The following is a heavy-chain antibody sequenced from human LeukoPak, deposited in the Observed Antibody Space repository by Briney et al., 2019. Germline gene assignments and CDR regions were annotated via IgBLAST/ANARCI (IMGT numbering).Heavy chain of an antibody. CDR1: GFTSGIYA. CDR2: FSGGGDS. D-gene: IGHD2-2*01. V-gene: IGHV3-23*01. J-gene: IGHJ4*02. CDR3: VSFYETY. Sequence: GGSLRLSCAASGFTSGIYAMSWVRQAPGKGLEWVSAFSGGGDSFYADSVKGRFTISKDNAKNTVYLQMNNLRAEDTAVYYCVSFYETYWGRGTLVTVSS.